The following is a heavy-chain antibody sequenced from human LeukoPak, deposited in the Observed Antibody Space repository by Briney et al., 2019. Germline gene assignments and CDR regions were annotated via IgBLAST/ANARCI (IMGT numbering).Heavy chain of an antibody. D-gene: IGHD3-16*01. Sequence: GGSLRLSCAASGFTFSSYWIHWVRQAPGKGLLWVSRITIDVTNTDYADFVRGRFTISRDNAKNTVYLQMNSLTDEDSAVYFCARDGGLGTPLDHWGQGALVTVSS. J-gene: IGHJ4*02. CDR2: ITIDVTNT. CDR1: GFTFSSYW. CDR3: ARDGGLGTPLDH. V-gene: IGHV3-74*01.